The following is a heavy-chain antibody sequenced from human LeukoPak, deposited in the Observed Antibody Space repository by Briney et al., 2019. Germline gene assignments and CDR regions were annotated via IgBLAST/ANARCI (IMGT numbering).Heavy chain of an antibody. CDR2: IIPIFGTA. D-gene: IGHD2-2*01. J-gene: IGHJ4*02. Sequence: ASVKVSCKASEGTFSSYAISWVRQAPGQGLEWMGGIIPIFGTANYAQKFQGRVTITADESTSTAYMELSSLRSEDTAVYYCARDVSLLGYCSSTSCSAGFDYWGQGTLVTVSS. CDR1: EGTFSSYA. V-gene: IGHV1-69*13. CDR3: ARDVSLLGYCSSTSCSAGFDY.